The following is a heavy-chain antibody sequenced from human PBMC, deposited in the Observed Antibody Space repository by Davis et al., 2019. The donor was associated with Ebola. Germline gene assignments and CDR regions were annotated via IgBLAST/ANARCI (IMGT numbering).Heavy chain of an antibody. V-gene: IGHV3-30-3*01. J-gene: IGHJ6*03. CDR3: ARDGPGYCSSTSCYYYYYMDV. Sequence: GESLKISCAASGFTFSSYAMHWVRQAPGKGLEWVTIISYDGSNKYYADSVKGRFTISRDNSKNTLYLQMNSLRAEDTAVYYCARDGPGYCSSTSCYYYYYMDVWGKGTTVTVSS. CDR1: GFTFSSYA. CDR2: ISYDGSNK. D-gene: IGHD2-2*01.